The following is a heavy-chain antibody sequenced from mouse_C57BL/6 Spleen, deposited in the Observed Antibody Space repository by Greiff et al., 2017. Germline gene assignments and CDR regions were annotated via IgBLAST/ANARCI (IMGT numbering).Heavy chain of an antibody. J-gene: IGHJ3*01. CDR1: GYSITSGYY. V-gene: IGHV3-6*01. D-gene: IGHD1-2*01. CDR3: ARENDTAFAY. Sequence: VQLMESGPGLVKPSQSLSLTCSVTGYSITSGYYWNWIRQFPGNKLEWMGYISYDGSNNYNPSLKNRISITRDTSKNQFFLKLNSVTTEDTATYYCARENDTAFAYWGQGTLVTVSA. CDR2: ISYDGSN.